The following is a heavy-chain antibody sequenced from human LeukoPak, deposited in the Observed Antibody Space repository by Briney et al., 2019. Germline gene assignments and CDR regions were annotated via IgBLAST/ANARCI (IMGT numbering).Heavy chain of an antibody. J-gene: IGHJ3*02. CDR3: ARVQRDGYNPVAFDI. Sequence: GGSLRLSCVASGFTFSSYSLNWVRQAPGKGLEWVSSISSSSSYIYYADSVKGRFTISRDNAKTSLYLQMNSLRADDTAVYYCARVQRDGYNPVAFDIWGQGTMVTVSS. CDR1: GFTFSSYS. CDR2: ISSSSSYI. V-gene: IGHV3-21*01. D-gene: IGHD5-24*01.